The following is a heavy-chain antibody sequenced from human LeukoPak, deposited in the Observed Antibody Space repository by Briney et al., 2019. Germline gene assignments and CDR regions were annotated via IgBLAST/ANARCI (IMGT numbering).Heavy chain of an antibody. V-gene: IGHV3-30*18. CDR2: ISYDGNNK. CDR3: TNNYDFWSGPYYFDK. Sequence: GGSLRLSCAASGLTFSSYGMHWVRQAPGKGLEWVALISYDGNNKDYADSVKGRFTISRDNSKNTLYLQMNSLRAEDTAVYYCTNNYDFWSGPYYFDKWGQGTLVTVSS. J-gene: IGHJ4*02. CDR1: GLTFSSYG. D-gene: IGHD3-3*01.